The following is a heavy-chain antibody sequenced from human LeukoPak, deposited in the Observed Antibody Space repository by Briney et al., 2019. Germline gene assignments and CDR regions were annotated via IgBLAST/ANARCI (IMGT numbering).Heavy chain of an antibody. J-gene: IGHJ4*02. Sequence: ASVKVSCKTSGYTFTRYYIHWVRQAPGQGLEWMGWINPNRGGTNYAQKFQGRVTMTRDTSISTTYMELSRLRSDDTAVYYCARDAAEVVGAADYWGQGTLVTVSS. CDR1: GYTFTRYY. CDR3: ARDAAEVVGAADY. CDR2: INPNRGGT. V-gene: IGHV1-2*02. D-gene: IGHD1-26*01.